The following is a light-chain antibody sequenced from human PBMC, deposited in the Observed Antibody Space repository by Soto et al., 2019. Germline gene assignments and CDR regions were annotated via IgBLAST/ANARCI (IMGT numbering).Light chain of an antibody. Sequence: EIVLTQSPGTLSLSPGERATLSCRASQSVSSTYLAWYQQKPGQAPRLLIYGASSRATGIPDKFSGSGSGTDFTLTISRLEPEDFAVYYCQQYGRSITLGQGTRLEIK. CDR3: QQYGRSIT. CDR2: GAS. CDR1: QSVSSTY. J-gene: IGKJ5*01. V-gene: IGKV3-20*01.